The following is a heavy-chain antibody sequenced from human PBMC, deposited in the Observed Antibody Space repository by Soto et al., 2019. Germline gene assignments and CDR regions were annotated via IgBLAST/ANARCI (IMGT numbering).Heavy chain of an antibody. V-gene: IGHV5-10-1*01. D-gene: IGHD3-22*01. CDR2: IDPSDSQT. J-gene: IGHJ4*02. CDR1: GYSFAGYW. CDR3: ARQIYDSDTGPNFQYYFDS. Sequence: GESLKISCKGSGYSFAGYWITWVRQKPGKGLEWMGRIDPSDSQTYYSPSFRGHVTISVTKSITTVFLQWSSLRASDTAMYYCARQIYDSDTGPNFQYYFDSWGQGIPVTAPQ.